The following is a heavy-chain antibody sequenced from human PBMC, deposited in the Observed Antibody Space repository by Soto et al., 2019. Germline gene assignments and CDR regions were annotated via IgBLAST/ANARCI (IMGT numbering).Heavy chain of an antibody. V-gene: IGHV4-59*01. J-gene: IGHJ4*02. D-gene: IGHD2-8*02. Sequence: PSETLSLTCSVSGGSISGSYWSWIRQSPGKGLEWLGYVYYTGSTNYSPSLRSRVSISVDTSKNEFSLRLSSVTAADTAVYFCGRSVAGRGVDIDYGGQGTQVTVS. CDR2: VYYTGST. CDR1: GGSISGSY. CDR3: GRSVAGRGVDIDY.